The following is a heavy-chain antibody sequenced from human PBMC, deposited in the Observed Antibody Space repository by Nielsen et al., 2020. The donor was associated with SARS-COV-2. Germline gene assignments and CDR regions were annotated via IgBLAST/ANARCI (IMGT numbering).Heavy chain of an antibody. V-gene: IGHV3-74*01. CDR2: INSDGSST. CDR1: GFTFGSYW. Sequence: GESLKISCAASGFTFGSYWMHWVRQAPGKGLVWVSRINSDGSSTSYADSVKGRFTISRDNAKNTLYLQMNSLRAEDTAVYYCARDQDCTGGTCYFYGMDVWGQGTTVTVS. CDR3: ARDQDCTGGTCYFYGMDV. D-gene: IGHD2-8*02. J-gene: IGHJ6*02.